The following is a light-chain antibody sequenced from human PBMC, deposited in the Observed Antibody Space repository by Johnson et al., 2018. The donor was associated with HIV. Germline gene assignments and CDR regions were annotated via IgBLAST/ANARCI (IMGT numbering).Light chain of an antibody. Sequence: QSVLTQPPPVSAAPGQKVTISCSGSSSTIGNNYVSWYQVLPGTAPKLLIYKNNNRPSGIPDRFSGSKSGTSATLAITGLQTGDEADYYCGTWDTSLTTGGVFGTGTKVTVL. CDR2: KNN. V-gene: IGLV1-51*02. CDR3: GTWDTSLTTGGV. CDR1: SSTIGNNY. J-gene: IGLJ1*01.